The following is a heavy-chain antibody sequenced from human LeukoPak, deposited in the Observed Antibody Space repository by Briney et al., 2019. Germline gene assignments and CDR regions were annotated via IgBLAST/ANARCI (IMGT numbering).Heavy chain of an antibody. V-gene: IGHV4-59*08. CDR3: ARPVAGTVAFDI. CDR2: IYYSGST. D-gene: IGHD6-19*01. Sequence: SETLSLTCTVSGGSISSYYWSWIRQPPGKGLEWIGYIYYSGSTTYNPSLKSRVTISVDTSKNQFSLKLSSVTAADTAVYYCARPVAGTVAFDIWGQGTMVTVSS. CDR1: GGSISSYY. J-gene: IGHJ3*02.